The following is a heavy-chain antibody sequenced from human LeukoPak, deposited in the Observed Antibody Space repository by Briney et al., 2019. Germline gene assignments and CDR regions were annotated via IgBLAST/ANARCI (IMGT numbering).Heavy chain of an antibody. D-gene: IGHD1-26*01. Sequence: ASVKVSCKASGYTFTGYYMHWVRQAPGQGLEWMGWINPNSGGTNYAQKFQGRVTMTRDTSISTAYMELSRLRSDDTAVYYCARDPPNSLIVGATKSDDYWGQGTLVTVSS. V-gene: IGHV1-2*02. CDR1: GYTFTGYY. J-gene: IGHJ4*02. CDR3: ARDPPNSLIVGATKSDDY. CDR2: INPNSGGT.